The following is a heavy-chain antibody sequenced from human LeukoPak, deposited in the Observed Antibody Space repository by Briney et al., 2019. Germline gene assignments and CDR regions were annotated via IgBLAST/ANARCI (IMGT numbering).Heavy chain of an antibody. CDR3: ARHRRKSIIGTASSRGFDS. CDR1: GYTFTSYW. CDR2: IHAGDSDT. Sequence: GESLKISCKGSGYTFTSYWIGWVRQMPGKGLEWMGIIHAGDSDTRYSPAFLGQVTISADKSISTAYLQWSSLEAPDTAMYYCARHRRKSIIGTASSRGFDSWGQGTLVTVSS. D-gene: IGHD3-10*01. J-gene: IGHJ4*02. V-gene: IGHV5-51*01.